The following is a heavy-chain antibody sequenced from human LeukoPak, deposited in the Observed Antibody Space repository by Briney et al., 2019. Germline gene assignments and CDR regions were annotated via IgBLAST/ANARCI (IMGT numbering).Heavy chain of an antibody. J-gene: IGHJ4*02. V-gene: IGHV1-2*02. CDR3: AREGVDWNHSVYYFDY. D-gene: IGHD1-1*01. CDR1: GYTFTDFY. CDR2: INPNSGGT. Sequence: ASVKVSCKASGYTFTDFYIHWVRQAPGQGLEWMGWINPNSGGTNYAQKFQGRVTMTRDTSISTAYMELSSLGSDDTAVYYCAREGVDWNHSVYYFDYWGQGTLVTVSS.